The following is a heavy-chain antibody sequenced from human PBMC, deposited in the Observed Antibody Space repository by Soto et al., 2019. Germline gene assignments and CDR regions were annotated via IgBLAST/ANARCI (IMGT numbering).Heavy chain of an antibody. CDR1: GFTFDDYG. V-gene: IGHV3-20*04. CDR2: INWNGGST. J-gene: IGHJ4*02. CDR3: ARAPTPRKYYFDY. Sequence: WGSLRLSCAASGFTFDDYGMSWVRQAPGKELEWVSGINWNGGSTGYADYVKGRFTISRDNAKNSLYLQMNSLRAEDTALYYCARAPTPRKYYFDYWGQGTLVTVSS. D-gene: IGHD4-17*01.